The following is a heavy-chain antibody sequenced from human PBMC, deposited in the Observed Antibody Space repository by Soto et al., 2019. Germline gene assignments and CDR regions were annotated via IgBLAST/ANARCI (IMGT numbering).Heavy chain of an antibody. V-gene: IGHV3-23*01. CDR3: VVYFGSGLRYFDWLYLDY. J-gene: IGHJ4*02. D-gene: IGHD3-9*01. Sequence: GGSLRLSCAASGFTFSSYAMSWVRQAPGKGLEWVSAISGSGGSTYYADSVKGRFTISRDNSKNTLYLQMNSLRAEDTAVYYCVVYFGSGLRYFDWLYLDYWGQGTLVTVSS. CDR2: ISGSGGST. CDR1: GFTFSSYA.